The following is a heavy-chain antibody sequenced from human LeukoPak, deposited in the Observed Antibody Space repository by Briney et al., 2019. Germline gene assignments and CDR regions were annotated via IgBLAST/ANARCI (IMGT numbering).Heavy chain of an antibody. CDR3: VNSEILTGC. V-gene: IGHV3-64D*06. Sequence: GGSLRLSCSASGFTFSDYAMHWVRQAPGKGLEYVSGTLSYGGGTNYADSVKGRFTISRDNSKKTLYLQMSSLRVEDTAAYYCVNSEILTGCWGQGTLVTVSS. CDR2: TLSYGGGT. CDR1: GFTFSDYA. D-gene: IGHD3-9*01. J-gene: IGHJ4*02.